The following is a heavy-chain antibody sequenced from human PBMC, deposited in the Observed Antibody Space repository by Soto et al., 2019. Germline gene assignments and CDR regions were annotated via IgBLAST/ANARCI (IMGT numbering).Heavy chain of an antibody. CDR1: GCTFSSYA. CDR3: ARAAITIFGVPHDYGMEV. Sequence: SVKVSCKASGCTFSSYAISWVRQAPGQGLEWMGGIIPIFGTANYAQKFQGRVTITADESTSTAYMELSSLRSEDTAVYYCARAAITIFGVPHDYGMEVWGQRTTVSVSS. D-gene: IGHD3-3*01. CDR2: IIPIFGTA. J-gene: IGHJ6*02. V-gene: IGHV1-69*13.